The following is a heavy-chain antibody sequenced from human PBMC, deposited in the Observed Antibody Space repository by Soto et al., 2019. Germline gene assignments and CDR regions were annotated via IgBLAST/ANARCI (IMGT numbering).Heavy chain of an antibody. CDR1: GYTFTSYG. CDR3: ARCDYHFWSGYYGPEDAFDI. D-gene: IGHD3-3*01. CDR2: ISAYNGNT. Sequence: ASVKVSCKASGYTFTSYGISWVRQAPGQGLEWMGWISAYNGNTNYAQKLQGRVTMTTDTSTSTAYMELRSLRSDDTAVYYCARCDYHFWSGYYGPEDAFDIWGQGTMVTVSS. V-gene: IGHV1-18*01. J-gene: IGHJ3*02.